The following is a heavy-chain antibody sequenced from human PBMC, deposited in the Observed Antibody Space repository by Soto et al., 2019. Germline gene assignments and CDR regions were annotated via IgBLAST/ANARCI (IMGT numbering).Heavy chain of an antibody. Sequence: GGSLRLSCAASGFTFSSYWMHWVRQVPGKGLVWVSRINTDGSETNYADSVKGRFTVSRDNAKRTQYLQMNSLRAEDTAVYYCARDGEGYWGQGTLVTVSS. CDR3: ARDGEGY. J-gene: IGHJ4*02. V-gene: IGHV3-74*01. CDR2: INTDGSET. CDR1: GFTFSSYW. D-gene: IGHD2-21*01.